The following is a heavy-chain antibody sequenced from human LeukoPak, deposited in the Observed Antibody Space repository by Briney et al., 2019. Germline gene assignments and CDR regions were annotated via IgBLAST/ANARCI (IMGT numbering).Heavy chain of an antibody. Sequence: SVKVSCKASGGTFSSYAISWVRQAPGQGLEWMGGIIPIFGTANYAQKFQGRVTITADESTSTAYMELSSLRSEDTAVYYCARGSYDYVWGSYRQPPDFDYWGQGTLVTVSS. CDR1: GGTFSSYA. J-gene: IGHJ4*02. CDR2: IIPIFGTA. CDR3: ARGSYDYVWGSYRQPPDFDY. D-gene: IGHD3-16*02. V-gene: IGHV1-69*13.